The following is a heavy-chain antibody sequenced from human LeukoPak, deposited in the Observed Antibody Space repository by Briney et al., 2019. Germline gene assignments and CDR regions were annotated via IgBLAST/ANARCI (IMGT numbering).Heavy chain of an antibody. CDR2: IYTSGST. CDR1: GGSISSYY. V-gene: IGHV4-4*07. J-gene: IGHJ4*02. Sequence: SETLSLTCTVSGGSISSYYWSWVRQPAGKGLEWIGRIYTSGSTNYNPSLKSRVTISVDTSKNQFSLKLSSVTAADTAVYYCARHLSDSSGSRFDYWGQGTLVTVSS. CDR3: ARHLSDSSGSRFDY. D-gene: IGHD3-22*01.